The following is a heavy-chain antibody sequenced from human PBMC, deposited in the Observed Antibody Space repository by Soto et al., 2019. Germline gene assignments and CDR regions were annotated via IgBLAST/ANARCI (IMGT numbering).Heavy chain of an antibody. J-gene: IGHJ4*02. CDR3: ARKEISVTMPFDS. CDR1: GGPIRTTSFY. Sequence: QVQLQASGPGLVKPTETLSLTCAVFGGPIRTTSFYWGWFRQPPGKAPEWIGSVYYSGTSYKNPSLESRVTMSVDTSKTQFSLKLSSVTAADTAVYYCARKEISVTMPFDSWGQGTLVTVSS. D-gene: IGHD4-17*01. CDR2: VYYSGTS. V-gene: IGHV4-39*01.